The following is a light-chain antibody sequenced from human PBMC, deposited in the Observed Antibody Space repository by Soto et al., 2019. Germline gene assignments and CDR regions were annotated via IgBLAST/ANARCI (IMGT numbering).Light chain of an antibody. J-gene: IGKJ2*01. Sequence: DIPVTQSPSSLSASVGDRVTITCRASQSMSIYLNWYQQKPEKAPKLLIFAASSLQSGVPSRFSGSGSGTDFILTIDSLQPEDFATYYCQQTYTTPYTFGQGTKLEI. CDR3: QQTYTTPYT. CDR1: QSMSIY. V-gene: IGKV1-39*01. CDR2: AAS.